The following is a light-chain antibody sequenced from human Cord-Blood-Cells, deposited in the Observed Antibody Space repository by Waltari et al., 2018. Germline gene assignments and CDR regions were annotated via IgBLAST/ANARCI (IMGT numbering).Light chain of an antibody. V-gene: IGKV1-39*01. J-gene: IGKJ1*01. CDR3: QQSYSTPRT. CDR1: QSISCY. Sequence: DIQMTQSPSYLSASVGDRVTITCRASQSISCYLNWYQHKPGKAPKLLIYAASSLPSGVPSRFSGSGSGTDFTLTISSLQPEDFATYYCQQSYSTPRTFGQGTKVEIK. CDR2: AAS.